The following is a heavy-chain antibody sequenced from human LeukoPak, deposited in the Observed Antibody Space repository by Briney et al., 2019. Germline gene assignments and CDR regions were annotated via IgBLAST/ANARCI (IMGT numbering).Heavy chain of an antibody. CDR3: ARVFISGWYRFYGY. V-gene: IGHV1-2*02. D-gene: IGHD6-19*01. CDR1: GYTFTSYG. Sequence: GASVKVSCKASGYTFTSYGISWVRQAPGQGLEWMGWINPNSGGTNYAQKFQGRVTMTRDTSISTAYMELSRLRSDDTAVYYCARVFISGWYRFYGYWGQGTLVTVSS. J-gene: IGHJ4*02. CDR2: INPNSGGT.